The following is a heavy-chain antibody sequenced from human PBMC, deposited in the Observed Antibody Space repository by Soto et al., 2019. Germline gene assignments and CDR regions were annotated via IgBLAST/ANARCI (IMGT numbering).Heavy chain of an antibody. CDR3: ARTRYSYGWFYYYGMDV. J-gene: IGHJ6*02. CDR1: GFSLSNARMG. D-gene: IGHD5-18*01. CDR2: IFSNDEK. Sequence: KSGPTLVNPTETLTLTCTVSGFSLSNARMGVSWIRQPPGKALEWLAHIFSNDEKSYSTSLKSRLTISKDTSKSQVVLTMTNMDPVDTATYYCARTRYSYGWFYYYGMDVWGQGTTVTVSS. V-gene: IGHV2-26*01.